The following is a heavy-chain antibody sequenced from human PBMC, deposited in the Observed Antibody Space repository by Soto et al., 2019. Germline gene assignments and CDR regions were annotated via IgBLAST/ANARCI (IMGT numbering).Heavy chain of an antibody. J-gene: IGHJ6*02. V-gene: IGHV3-30*04. Sequence: GGSLRLSCGVSGFTFRSYAMYWVRQAPGKGLEWVAVISYDGSNKYYADSVKGRFTISRDNSKNTLYLQMNSLRAEDTAVYYCAREGVQHGSGPYYYYGMDVWGQGTTVTVSS. CDR1: GFTFRSYA. D-gene: IGHD3-10*01. CDR2: ISYDGSNK. CDR3: AREGVQHGSGPYYYYGMDV.